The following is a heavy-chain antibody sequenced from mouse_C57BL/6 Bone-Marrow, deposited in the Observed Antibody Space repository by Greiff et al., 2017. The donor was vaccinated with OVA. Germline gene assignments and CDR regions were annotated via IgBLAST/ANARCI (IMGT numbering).Heavy chain of an antibody. D-gene: IGHD1-1*01. CDR3: ARRGVYYYGKGNYYFDY. V-gene: IGHV1-64*01. J-gene: IGHJ2*01. Sequence: VQLQQPGAELVKPGASVKLSCKASGYTFTSYWMHWVKQRPGQGLEWIGMIHPNSGSTNYNEKFKSKATLTVDKSSSTAYMQLSSLTSEDSAVYYCARRGVYYYGKGNYYFDYWGQGTTLTVSS. CDR2: IHPNSGST. CDR1: GYTFTSYW.